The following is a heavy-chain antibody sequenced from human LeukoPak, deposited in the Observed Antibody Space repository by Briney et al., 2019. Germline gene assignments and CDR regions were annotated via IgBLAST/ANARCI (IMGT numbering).Heavy chain of an antibody. J-gene: IGHJ6*03. CDR3: ARGVYYPLYYYYYYMDV. V-gene: IGHV3-66*01. Sequence: GESLRLSCAASGFSFTTYWMSWVRQAPGKGLEWVSVIYSGGSTYYADSVKGRFTISRDNSKNTLYLQMNSLRAEDTAVYYCARGVYYPLYYYYYYMDVWGKGTTVTISS. CDR1: GFSFTTYW. CDR2: IYSGGST. D-gene: IGHD3-10*01.